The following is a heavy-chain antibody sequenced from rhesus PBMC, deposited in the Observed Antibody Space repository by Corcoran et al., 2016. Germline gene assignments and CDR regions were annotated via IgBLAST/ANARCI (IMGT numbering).Heavy chain of an antibody. J-gene: IGHJ1*01. V-gene: IGHV4S10*01. D-gene: IGHD1-44*02. CDR3: ASVSGSYTPFDF. CDR1: GGSISDSYR. CDR2: IYWRSTIT. Sequence: QVQLQESGPGVVKPSETLSLTCAVSGGSISDSYRWSWIRPPPGTGLEWIVYIYWRSTITNYNPTLKSLCPIPKDTSKTQCSLKLGSVTAADTAVYYCASVSGSYTPFDFWGQVSLVTVSS.